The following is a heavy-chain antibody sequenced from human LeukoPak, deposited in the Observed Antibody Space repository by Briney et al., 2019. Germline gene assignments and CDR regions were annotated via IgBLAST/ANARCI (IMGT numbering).Heavy chain of an antibody. CDR2: INPNSGGT. CDR1: GYTFTGXY. J-gene: IGHJ4*02. CDR3: ARGRGIAAAGKNY. D-gene: IGHD6-13*01. Sequence: GASVKVSCKASGYTFTGXYMXXVRXXPXQGXXWXGWINPNSGGTNYAQKFQGRVTMTRDTSISTAYMELSRLRSDDTAVYYCARGRGIAAAGKNYWGQGTLVTVSS. V-gene: IGHV1-2*02.